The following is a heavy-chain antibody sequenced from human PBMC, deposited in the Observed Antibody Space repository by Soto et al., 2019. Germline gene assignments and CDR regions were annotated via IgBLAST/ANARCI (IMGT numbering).Heavy chain of an antibody. CDR1: GGSFSGYY. CDR2: INHSGST. CDR3: ARGRGFLSTVTTYFDY. D-gene: IGHD4-17*01. V-gene: IGHV4-34*01. J-gene: IGHJ4*02. Sequence: SETLSLTCAAYGGSFSGYYWSWIRQPPGKGLEWIGEINHSGSTNYNPSLKSRVTISVDTSKNQFSLKLSSVTAADTAVYYCARGRGFLSTVTTYFDYWGQGTLVTVSS.